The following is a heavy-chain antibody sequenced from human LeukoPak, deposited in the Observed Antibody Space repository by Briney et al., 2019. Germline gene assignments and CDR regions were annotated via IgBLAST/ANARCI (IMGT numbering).Heavy chain of an antibody. CDR1: GFTFTTYT. D-gene: IGHD6-6*01. CDR3: AREYSSSSGRAFDI. J-gene: IGHJ3*02. CDR2: ISSSSTAI. V-gene: IGHV3-48*01. Sequence: PGGSLRLSCAASGFTFTTYTMNWVRQAPGKGLEWVSYISSSSTAIYYADSVKGRFTISRDNAKNSLSLQMNSLRAEDTAVYYCAREYSSSSGRAFDIWGQGTMVTVPS.